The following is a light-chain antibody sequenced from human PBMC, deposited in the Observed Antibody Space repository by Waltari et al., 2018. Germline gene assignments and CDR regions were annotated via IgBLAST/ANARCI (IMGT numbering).Light chain of an antibody. J-gene: IGKJ4*01. CDR3: QQRSDWPLT. CDR1: QSVNNY. Sequence: VLTQSPATLSLSPGERATLSCRASQSVNNYLAWYQQKPGQAPRLLIYDTFYRATDIPARFSGSGSGTDFTLTISNLEPEDFAIYYCQQRSDWPLTFGGGTKVEIK. CDR2: DTF. V-gene: IGKV3-11*01.